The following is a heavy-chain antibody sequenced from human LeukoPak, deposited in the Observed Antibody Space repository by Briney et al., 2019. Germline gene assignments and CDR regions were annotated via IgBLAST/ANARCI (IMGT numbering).Heavy chain of an antibody. Sequence: SETLSLTCAVYGGSFSGYYWSWIRQPPGKGLEWIGSIYYSGSTYYNPSLKSRVTISVDTSKNQFSLKLSSVTAADTAVYYCARHSVSLSYYGMDVWGQGTTVTVSS. CDR3: ARHSVSLSYYGMDV. CDR2: IYYSGST. J-gene: IGHJ6*02. CDR1: GGSFSGYY. V-gene: IGHV4-34*01. D-gene: IGHD2-15*01.